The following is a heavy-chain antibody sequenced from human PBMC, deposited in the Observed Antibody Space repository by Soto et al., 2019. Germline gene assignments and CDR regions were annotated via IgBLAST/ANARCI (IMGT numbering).Heavy chain of an antibody. V-gene: IGHV3-64D*06. D-gene: IGHD6-19*01. J-gene: IGHJ4*02. CDR2: ISSNGGNT. CDR1: GFTFNTFA. CDR3: VKEGYMRSDWYGQFDC. Sequence: GSLRLSCSAPGFTFNTFAMHWVRQTPGKGLEFVSAISSNGGNTYYADSVKGRFAISRDNSKNTLYLQMYSLRPEDTALYYCVKEGYMRSDWYGQFDCWGQGTLVTVSS.